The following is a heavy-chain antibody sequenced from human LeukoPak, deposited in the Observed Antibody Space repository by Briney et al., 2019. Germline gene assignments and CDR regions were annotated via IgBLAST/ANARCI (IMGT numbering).Heavy chain of an antibody. CDR1: GFTFSSYA. CDR3: ATYSSSWYCFDY. V-gene: IGHV3-23*01. J-gene: IGHJ4*02. Sequence: GGSLRLSCAASGFTFSSYAMSWVRQAPGKGLEWVSAISGSGGSTYYADPVKGRFTISRDNSKNTLYLQMNSLRAEDTAVYYCATYSSSWYCFDYWGQGTLVTVSS. D-gene: IGHD6-13*01. CDR2: ISGSGGST.